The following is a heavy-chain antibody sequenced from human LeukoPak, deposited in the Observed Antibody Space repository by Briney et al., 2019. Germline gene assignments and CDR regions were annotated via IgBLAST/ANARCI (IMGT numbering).Heavy chain of an antibody. V-gene: IGHV3-53*04. CDR1: GFTVSSNY. Sequence: GGSLRLSCAASGFTVSSNYMSWVRQAPGKGLEWVSVIYSGGSTYYADSVKGRFTISRHNSKSTLYLQMNSLRAEDTAVYYCARHPVGTDPAPYYFDYWGQGTLVTVSS. J-gene: IGHJ4*02. CDR3: ARHPVGTDPAPYYFDY. D-gene: IGHD7-27*01. CDR2: IYSGGST.